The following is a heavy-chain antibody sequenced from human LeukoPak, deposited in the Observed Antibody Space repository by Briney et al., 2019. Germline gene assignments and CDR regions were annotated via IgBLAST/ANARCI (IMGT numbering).Heavy chain of an antibody. V-gene: IGHV3-23*01. CDR2: ISGSGGST. Sequence: GGSLRLSCAASGFTFSSYAMSWVRQAPGKGLEWVSSISGSGGSTYYADSVKGRFTISRDNSKNTLYLQMNSLRAEDTAVYYCATPGNYGIGWGSPPSFDYWGQGTLVTVSS. J-gene: IGHJ4*02. D-gene: IGHD3-10*01. CDR3: ATPGNYGIGWGSPPSFDY. CDR1: GFTFSSYA.